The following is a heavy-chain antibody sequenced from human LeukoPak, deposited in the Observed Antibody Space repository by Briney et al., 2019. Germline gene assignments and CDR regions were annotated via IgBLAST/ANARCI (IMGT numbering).Heavy chain of an antibody. Sequence: SETLSLTCTVSGGSISSSSYYWGWIRQPPGKGLERIGSIYHSGSTYYNPSLKSRVTISVDTSKNQFSLKLGSVTAADTAVYYCARDRWRGSDYYFDYWGQGTLVTVSS. CDR3: ARDRWRGSDYYFDY. CDR1: GGSISSSSYY. CDR2: IYHSGST. V-gene: IGHV4-39*07. J-gene: IGHJ4*02. D-gene: IGHD3-3*01.